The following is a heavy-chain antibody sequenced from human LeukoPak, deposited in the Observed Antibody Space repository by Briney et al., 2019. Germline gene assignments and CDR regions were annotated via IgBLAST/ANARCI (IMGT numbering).Heavy chain of an antibody. D-gene: IGHD2-2*01. J-gene: IGHJ6*03. Sequence: PGGSLRLSCAASGFTFNLYAMHWVRQAPGKGLEWVSGISGSGGSTYYADSVKGRFTISRDNSKNTLYLQMNSLRAEDTAVYYCAKRDGYCSSTSCLYYYYMDVWGKGTTVTVSS. V-gene: IGHV3-23*01. CDR2: ISGSGGST. CDR3: AKRDGYCSSTSCLYYYYMDV. CDR1: GFTFNLYA.